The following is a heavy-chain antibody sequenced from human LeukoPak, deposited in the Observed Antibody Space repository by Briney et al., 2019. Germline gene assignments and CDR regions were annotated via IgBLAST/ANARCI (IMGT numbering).Heavy chain of an antibody. CDR3: AKDVIVVPAALFGYFDY. D-gene: IGHD2-2*01. V-gene: IGHV3-23*01. J-gene: IGHJ4*02. CDR1: GFTFSSYA. Sequence: GGSLRLSCAASGFTFSSYAMSWVRQAPGKGLEWVSAISGSGGSTYYADSVKGRFTIPRDNSKNTLYLQMNSLRAEDTAVYYCAKDVIVVPAALFGYFDYWGQGTLVTVSS. CDR2: ISGSGGST.